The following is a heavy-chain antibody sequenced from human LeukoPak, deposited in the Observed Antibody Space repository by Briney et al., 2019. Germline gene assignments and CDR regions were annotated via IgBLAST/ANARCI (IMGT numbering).Heavy chain of an antibody. J-gene: IGHJ3*02. CDR1: GHSFTDYW. CDR2: IFPGVSDT. D-gene: IGHD2-2*01. CDR3: ASPTGRGCTSSSCYVDAFDI. V-gene: IGHV5-51*01. Sequence: GESLKISCKVSGHSFTDYWIGWVRQMPGKGLEWMDVIFPGVSDTRYSPSFQGQVTISADKSISTAYLQWSSLKASDTAIYYCASPTGRGCTSSSCYVDAFDIWGQGTMVTVSS.